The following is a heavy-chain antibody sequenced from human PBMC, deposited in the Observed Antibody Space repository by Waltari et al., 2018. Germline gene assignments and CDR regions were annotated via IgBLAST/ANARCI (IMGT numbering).Heavy chain of an antibody. J-gene: IGHJ4*02. D-gene: IGHD2-21*02. V-gene: IGHV3-21*06. Sequence: EVQLVESGGGLVQPGGSLRLSCVASGFMFSSYSMNWVRLAPGKGLEWVSSISGDNSYTDYSGSVKGRFTISRDNAKNSLCLQMNGLRDEDTAIYYCAKEGLGGDRQFDYWGQGTLVSVSS. CDR3: AKEGLGGDRQFDY. CDR1: GFMFSSYS. CDR2: ISGDNSYT.